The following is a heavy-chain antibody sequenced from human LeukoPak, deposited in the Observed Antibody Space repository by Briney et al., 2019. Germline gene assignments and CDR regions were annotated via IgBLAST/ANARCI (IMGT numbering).Heavy chain of an antibody. D-gene: IGHD6-13*01. CDR3: ARVSGYSGTWYVDY. Sequence: GGSLRLSCVASGFTFKSYGMHWVRQAPCKGLEWVAIIWYDGSNKYYADFVKGRFTTSRDNSKNTLYLQMNSLRADDTAVYYCARVSGYSGTWYVDYWGQGTLVTVSS. J-gene: IGHJ4*02. CDR1: GFTFKSYG. CDR2: IWYDGSNK. V-gene: IGHV3-33*01.